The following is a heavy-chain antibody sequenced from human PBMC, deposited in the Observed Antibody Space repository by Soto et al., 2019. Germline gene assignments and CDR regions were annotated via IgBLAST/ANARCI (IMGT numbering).Heavy chain of an antibody. CDR2: ISGSGGST. CDR3: AKSKGIFGVVIKQ. J-gene: IGHJ4*02. CDR1: GFTSSSYA. Sequence: GGSVRLSCAASGFTSSSYAMSWVRQAPGKGLEWVSAISGSGGSTYYADSVKGRFTISRDNSKNTLYLQMNSLRAEDTAVYYCAKSKGIFGVVIKQWGQGTLVTVSS. V-gene: IGHV3-23*01. D-gene: IGHD3-3*01.